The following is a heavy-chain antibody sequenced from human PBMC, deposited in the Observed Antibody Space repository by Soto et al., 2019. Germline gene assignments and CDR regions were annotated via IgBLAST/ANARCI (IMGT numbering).Heavy chain of an antibody. J-gene: IGHJ4*02. Sequence: EVQLLESGGGLVQPGGSLRLSCAASGLNFSNYAMSWVRQAPGKGLEWVSTISGTGGSTYYADSVQGRFTISRDNSKNTLYLQMNSLRAEDTAVYYCALISGFYYAVADYWGQGTLVTVSS. CDR2: ISGTGGST. D-gene: IGHD3-22*01. V-gene: IGHV3-23*01. CDR3: ALISGFYYAVADY. CDR1: GLNFSNYA.